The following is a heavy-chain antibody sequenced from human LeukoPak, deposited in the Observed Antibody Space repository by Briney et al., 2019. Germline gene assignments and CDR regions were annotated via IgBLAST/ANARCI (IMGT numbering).Heavy chain of an antibody. CDR1: GFTFSSYA. CDR2: ISGSGGST. V-gene: IGHV3-23*01. Sequence: PGGSLRLSCAASGFTFSSYAMSWVRQAPGKGLEWVSTISGSGGSTYYADSVKGRFTISRDNYKNTLYLQMNSLRAEDTAEYYCAKGSGRRAPGYPIDYWGQGTLVTVSS. D-gene: IGHD6-19*01. CDR3: AKGSGRRAPGYPIDY. J-gene: IGHJ4*02.